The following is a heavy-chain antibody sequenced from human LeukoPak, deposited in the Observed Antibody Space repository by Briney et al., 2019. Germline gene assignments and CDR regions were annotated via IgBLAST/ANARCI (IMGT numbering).Heavy chain of an antibody. Sequence: LGGSLRLSCAASGFTFSSYAMHWVRQAPGKGLEWVAVISYDGSNKYYADSVKGRFTISRDNSKNTLYLQMNSLRAEDTAVYYCARDNREQQLVPPTFDYWGQGTLVTVSS. D-gene: IGHD6-13*01. J-gene: IGHJ4*02. CDR3: ARDNREQQLVPPTFDY. CDR1: GFTFSSYA. V-gene: IGHV3-30-3*01. CDR2: ISYDGSNK.